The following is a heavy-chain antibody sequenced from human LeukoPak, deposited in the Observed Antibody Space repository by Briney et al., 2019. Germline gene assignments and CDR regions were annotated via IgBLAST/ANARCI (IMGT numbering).Heavy chain of an antibody. J-gene: IGHJ4*02. CDR1: GGSISSTSYY. D-gene: IGHD3-16*01. V-gene: IGHV4-39*07. CDR3: ARDRVRDYDY. Sequence: SETLSLTCTVSGGSISSTSYYWGWIRQPPGKGLEWIGSIYYSGSTYYNPSLKSRVTISVDTSKNQFSLKLTSVTAADTAVYYCARDRVRDYDYWGQGTLVTVTS. CDR2: IYYSGST.